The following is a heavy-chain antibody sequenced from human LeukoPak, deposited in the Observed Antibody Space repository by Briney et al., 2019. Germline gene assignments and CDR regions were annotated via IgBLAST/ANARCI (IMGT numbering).Heavy chain of an antibody. Sequence: PSETLSLTCTVSGGSISSSSYYWGWIRQPPGEGLEWIGTIYYSGSTYYNPSLQSRVIISIDTSKNQFSLNLGSVTAPDTAVYYCARTVGTHRFDSWGQGTLVTVSS. D-gene: IGHD3-16*02. J-gene: IGHJ4*02. CDR3: ARTVGTHRFDS. V-gene: IGHV4-39*01. CDR1: GGSISSSSYY. CDR2: IYYSGST.